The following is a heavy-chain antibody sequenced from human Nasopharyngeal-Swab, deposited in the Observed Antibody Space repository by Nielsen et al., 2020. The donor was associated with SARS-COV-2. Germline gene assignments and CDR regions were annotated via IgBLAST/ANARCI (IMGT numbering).Heavy chain of an antibody. CDR3: TTLHRTGWF. V-gene: IGHV3-15*01. D-gene: IGHD6-19*01. J-gene: IGHJ4*02. CDR1: GFVFSSVW. CDR2: IKRKADGGTV. Sequence: GESLKISCAASGFVFSSVWMSWVRQAPGKGPEWVGRIKRKADGGTVEYATAVRGRFSISRDDSRNTLFLQMNRLKTEDTAVYYCTTLHRTGWFWGQGTLVTVSS.